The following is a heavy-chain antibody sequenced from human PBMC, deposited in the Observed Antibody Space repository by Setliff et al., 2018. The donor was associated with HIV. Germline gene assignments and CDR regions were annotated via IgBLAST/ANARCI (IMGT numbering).Heavy chain of an antibody. CDR2: MNPKSGNT. V-gene: IGHV1-8*01. CDR1: GGSFSSYA. J-gene: IGHJ4*02. CDR3: ARGYCSSTSCYGIYYFDN. Sequence: ASVKVSCKASGGSFSSYAISWVRQAPGQGLEWMGWMNPKSGNTGYARKFQGRVTMTRKTSISTAYMELRSLRSDDTAVYYCARGYCSSTSCYGIYYFDNWGQGTPVTVSS. D-gene: IGHD2-2*01.